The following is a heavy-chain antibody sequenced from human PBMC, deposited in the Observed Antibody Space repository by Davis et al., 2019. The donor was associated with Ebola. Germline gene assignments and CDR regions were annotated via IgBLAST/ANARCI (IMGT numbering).Heavy chain of an antibody. V-gene: IGHV1-69*13. CDR3: ARVATGYYYDSSDSPSWFDP. CDR1: GYTFSSFA. Sequence: SVKVSCKASGYTFSSFAFGWVRQAPGQGLEWMGGIIPMFRSANYAQKFQGRVTITADDSTRTVYMELSSLRSEDTAVYYCARVATGYYYDSSDSPSWFDPWGQGTLVTVSS. D-gene: IGHD3-22*01. J-gene: IGHJ5*02. CDR2: IIPMFRSA.